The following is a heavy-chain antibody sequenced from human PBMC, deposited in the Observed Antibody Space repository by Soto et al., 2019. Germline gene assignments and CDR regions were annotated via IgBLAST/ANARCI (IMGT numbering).Heavy chain of an antibody. D-gene: IGHD6-19*01. J-gene: IGHJ4*02. V-gene: IGHV3-23*01. CDR2: ISGSGGST. Sequence: GGSLRLSCAASGFTFSSYAMSWVRQAPGKGLEWVSAISGSGGSTYYADSVKGRFTISRDNSKNTLYLQMNSLRAEDTAVYYCAKKGPGIAVAGFLYYFDYWGQGTLVTVSS. CDR1: GFTFSSYA. CDR3: AKKGPGIAVAGFLYYFDY.